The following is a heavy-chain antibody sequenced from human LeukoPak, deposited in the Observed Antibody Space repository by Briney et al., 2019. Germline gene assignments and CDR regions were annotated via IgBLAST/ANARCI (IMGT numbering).Heavy chain of an antibody. D-gene: IGHD5-24*01. V-gene: IGHV1-69*06. CDR1: GGTFSSYV. CDR2: IIPIFGTA. CDR3: AGLGRRDGYNDPYYYYYMDV. Sequence: SVKVSCKASGGTFSSYVISWVRQAPGQGLEWMGGIIPIFGTANYAQKFQGRVTITADKSTSTAYMELSSLRSEDTAVYYCAGLGRRDGYNDPYYYYYMDVWGKGTTVTVSS. J-gene: IGHJ6*03.